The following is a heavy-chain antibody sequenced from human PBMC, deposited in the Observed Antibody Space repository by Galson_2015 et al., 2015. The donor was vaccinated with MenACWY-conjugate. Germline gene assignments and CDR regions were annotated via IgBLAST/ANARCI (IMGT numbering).Heavy chain of an antibody. V-gene: IGHV5-51*03. J-gene: IGHJ3*02. CDR2: IYPGDSES. D-gene: IGHD6-19*01. Sequence: QSGAEVKKPGESLQISCKTSGYSFPDYWIGWVRQMPGKGLEWMGIIYPGDSESRYSPSFQGQVTISADKSITTAYLEWSSLKASDTAMYYCGSPKAVAGTIGAFDIWGQGTMVAVSS. CDR1: GYSFPDYW. CDR3: GSPKAVAGTIGAFDI.